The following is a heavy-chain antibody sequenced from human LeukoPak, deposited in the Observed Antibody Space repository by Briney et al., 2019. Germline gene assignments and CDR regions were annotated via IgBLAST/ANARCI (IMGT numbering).Heavy chain of an antibody. V-gene: IGHV4-59*08. Sequence: SETLSLNCTVSGGSISGYFWSCIRQPPGKGLEFIGYVYYNGATLYSPSLKSRVTMSVGTSKNQFSLKLSSVTAADTAVYYCARHDPVGHYQHGMDVWGQGTTVIVSS. CDR1: GGSISGYF. J-gene: IGHJ6*02. D-gene: IGHD1-26*01. CDR2: VYYNGAT. CDR3: ARHDPVGHYQHGMDV.